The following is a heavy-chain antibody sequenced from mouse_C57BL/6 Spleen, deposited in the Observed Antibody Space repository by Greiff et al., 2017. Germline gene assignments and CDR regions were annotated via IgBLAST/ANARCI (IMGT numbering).Heavy chain of an antibody. CDR1: GFNIKNTY. Sequence: VQLKESVAELVRPGASVKLSCTASGFNIKNTYMHWVKQSPEQGLEWIGRIDPANGNTKYAPKFQGKATITADTASNKAYLQLSSLTSEDTAIYYCVDSSGLLGAMDYWGQGTSVTVSS. V-gene: IGHV14-3*01. CDR2: IDPANGNT. J-gene: IGHJ4*01. CDR3: VDSSGLLGAMDY. D-gene: IGHD3-2*02.